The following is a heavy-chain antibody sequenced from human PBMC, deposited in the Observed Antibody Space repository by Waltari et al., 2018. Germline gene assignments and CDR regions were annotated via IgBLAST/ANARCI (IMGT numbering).Heavy chain of an antibody. J-gene: IGHJ5*02. CDR3: AREGTVTTSGVWFDP. V-gene: IGHV4-59*01. CDR1: GGSISSYY. CDR2: IYYIGST. D-gene: IGHD4-17*01. Sequence: QVQLQESGPGLVKPSETLSLTCTVSGGSISSYYWSWIRQPPGKGLEWIGYIYYIGSTNYNPSLKSRVTISVDTSKNQFSLKLSSVTAADTAVYYCAREGTVTTSGVWFDPWGQGTLVTVSS.